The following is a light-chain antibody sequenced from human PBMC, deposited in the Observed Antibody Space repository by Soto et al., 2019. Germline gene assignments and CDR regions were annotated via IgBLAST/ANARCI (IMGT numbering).Light chain of an antibody. CDR2: AAS. J-gene: IGKJ2*01. CDR3: QQSYRTPPS. V-gene: IGKV1-39*01. Sequence: DIQMTQSPSSLSASVGDRVTITCRASQSISSYLNWYQQKPGKAPKLLIYAASSLQSGVPSRFSGSGSGTDFTLTIGSLQPEDFATYYCQQSYRTPPSFGQGTKLEIK. CDR1: QSISSY.